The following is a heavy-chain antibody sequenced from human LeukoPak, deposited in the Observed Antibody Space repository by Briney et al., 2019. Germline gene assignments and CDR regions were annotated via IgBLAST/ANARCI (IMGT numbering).Heavy chain of an antibody. CDR1: GGSISSGGYY. V-gene: IGHV4-30-2*01. Sequence: PSETLSLTCTVSGGSISSGGYYWSWIRQPPGKGLEWIGYIYHSGSTYYNPSLKSRVTISVDRSKNQFSLKLSSVTAADTAVYYCARDTGDWVYAFDIWGQGTMVTVSS. D-gene: IGHD7-27*01. CDR2: IYHSGST. CDR3: ARDTGDWVYAFDI. J-gene: IGHJ3*02.